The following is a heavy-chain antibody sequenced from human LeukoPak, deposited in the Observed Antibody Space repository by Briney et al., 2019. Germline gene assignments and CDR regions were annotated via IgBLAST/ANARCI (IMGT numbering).Heavy chain of an antibody. J-gene: IGHJ4*02. V-gene: IGHV3-74*01. CDR2: INSDGSTT. D-gene: IGHD2-8*02. Sequence: PGGSLRLSCAASGFTFSTYWMHWVRQAPGKGLVWVSHINSDGSTTTYADSVKGRFTISRDNAKNTLYLQMNGLRAEDTAVYYCARGTGLHDYWGQGTLVTVSS. CDR3: ARGTGLHDY. CDR1: GFTFSTYW.